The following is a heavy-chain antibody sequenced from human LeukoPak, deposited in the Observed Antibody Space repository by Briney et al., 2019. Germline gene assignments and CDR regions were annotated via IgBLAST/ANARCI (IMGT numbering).Heavy chain of an antibody. CDR2: IYPGDFDT. J-gene: IGHJ4*02. CDR1: GYSFSSYW. Sequence: GESLKISCKGSGYSFSSYWIGWVRQMPGKGLEWMGIIYPGDFDTRYSPSFRGQVTISADKSISTAYLQWSSLKASDTAMYYCARWRLLEPRRFDYWGQGTLVTVSS. V-gene: IGHV5-51*01. D-gene: IGHD3-22*01. CDR3: ARWRLLEPRRFDY.